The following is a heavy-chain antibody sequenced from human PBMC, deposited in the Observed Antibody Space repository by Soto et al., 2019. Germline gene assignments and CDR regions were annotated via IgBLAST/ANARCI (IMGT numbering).Heavy chain of an antibody. D-gene: IGHD3-16*01. CDR2: INHSGSS. Sequence: SETLSLTCAVYGGSFSSYYWSWIRQPPGKGLEWIGGINHSGSSNYSPSLKGRLTISVDTSKNQLSLKLTSVTAADSAVYYCARWNYYHYHHRGCNFRPFYYFDSWGQGALVTVSS. CDR3: ARWNYYHYHHRGCNFRPFYYFDS. J-gene: IGHJ4*02. V-gene: IGHV4-34*01. CDR1: GGSFSSYY.